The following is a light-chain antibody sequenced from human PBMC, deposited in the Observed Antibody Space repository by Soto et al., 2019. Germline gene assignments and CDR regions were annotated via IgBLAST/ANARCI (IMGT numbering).Light chain of an antibody. CDR2: EVS. V-gene: IGLV2-14*01. CDR3: SSYTGSSTLYI. Sequence: QSVLTQPASVSGSPGQSITISCTGTSSDVGGYNYVSWYQQHPGKAPKLMIYEVSNRPSGVSNRLSGSKSGNTASLTISGLQCEDEADYACSSYTGSSTLYIFGTGSKLTVL. J-gene: IGLJ1*01. CDR1: SSDVGGYNY.